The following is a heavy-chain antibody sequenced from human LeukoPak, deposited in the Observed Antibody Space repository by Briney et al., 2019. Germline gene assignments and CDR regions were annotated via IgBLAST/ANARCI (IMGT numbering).Heavy chain of an antibody. V-gene: IGHV3-30*02. CDR1: GFTFSNYA. CDR3: AKGGGATATHLLDY. Sequence: GRSLRLSCAASGFTFSNYAMHWVRQAPGKGLEWVAFIRFDGTNKYYADSVKGRFTISRDNSKNTLYLQMNSLRGEDTAVYYCAKGGGATATHLLDYWGQGTLVTVSS. D-gene: IGHD1-26*01. CDR2: IRFDGTNK. J-gene: IGHJ4*02.